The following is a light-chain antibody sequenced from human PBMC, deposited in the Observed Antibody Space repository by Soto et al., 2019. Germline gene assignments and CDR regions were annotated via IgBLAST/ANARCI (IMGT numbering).Light chain of an antibody. CDR2: EVS. J-gene: IGLJ1*01. V-gene: IGLV2-23*02. CDR1: SSVVGSYNL. Sequence: QSVLTQPASVSGSPGQSITISCTGTSSVVGSYNLVSWYQQHPGKAPKLMIYEVSKRPSGVSNRFSGSKSGNTASLTISGLQADYYADSSSSSYEGLSTYVFGTGTNLNVL. CDR3: SSYEGLSTYV.